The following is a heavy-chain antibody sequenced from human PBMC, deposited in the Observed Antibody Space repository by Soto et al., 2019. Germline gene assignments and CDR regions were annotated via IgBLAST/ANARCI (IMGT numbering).Heavy chain of an antibody. D-gene: IGHD3-3*01. CDR1: GGSISSYY. V-gene: IGHV4-59*01. CDR3: ARVSTYDFWSGYSFDY. CDR2: IYYSGST. Sequence: SETLSLTCTVSGGSISSYYWGWIRQPPGKGLEWIGYIYYSGSTNYNPSLKSRVTISVDTSKNQFSLKLSSVTAADTAVYYCARVSTYDFWSGYSFDYWGQGTLVTVSS. J-gene: IGHJ4*02.